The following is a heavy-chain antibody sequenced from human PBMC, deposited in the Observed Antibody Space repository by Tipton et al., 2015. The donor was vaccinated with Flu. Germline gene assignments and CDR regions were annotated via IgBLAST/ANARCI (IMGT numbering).Heavy chain of an antibody. V-gene: IGHV4-38-2*01. CDR3: ARRDYSNYVSEPKNWFDS. J-gene: IGHJ5*01. CDR1: GYSIRSAYY. CDR2: INHGGTT. Sequence: TLSLTCSVSGYSIRSAYYWGWVRQPPGKGLEWIGEINHGGTTKYNPSLKSRVTISVDTSKNQFSLKLSSVTAADTAVYCCARRDYSNYVSEPKNWFDSWGQGTLVTVSS. D-gene: IGHD4-11*01.